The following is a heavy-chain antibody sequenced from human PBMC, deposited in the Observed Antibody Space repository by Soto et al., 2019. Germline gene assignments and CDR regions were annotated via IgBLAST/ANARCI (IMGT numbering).Heavy chain of an antibody. D-gene: IGHD4-17*01. Sequence: QVQLVQSGAEVKKPGASVKVSCKASGYTFTSYYMHWVRQAPGQGLEWMGIINPSGGSTSYAQKFPGRVTMTRDTSTSTVYMELSSLRSEDTAVYYCAGGIPYGDSSGGMDVWGQGTTVTVSS. CDR2: INPSGGST. J-gene: IGHJ6*02. CDR1: GYTFTSYY. V-gene: IGHV1-46*01. CDR3: AGGIPYGDSSGGMDV.